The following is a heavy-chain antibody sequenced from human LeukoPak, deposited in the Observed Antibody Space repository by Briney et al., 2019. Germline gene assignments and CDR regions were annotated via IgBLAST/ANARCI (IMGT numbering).Heavy chain of an antibody. CDR2: INPNSGGT. D-gene: IGHD4-11*01. CDR1: GYTFTGYY. CDR3: ARKVTTWNSFDP. J-gene: IGHJ5*02. V-gene: IGHV1-2*02. Sequence: ASVKVSCKASGYTFTGYYMHWVRQAPGQGLEWMGWINPNSGGTNYAQKFQGRVTMTRDTSISTAYMELSSLRSEDTAVYYCARKVTTWNSFDPWGQGTLVTVSS.